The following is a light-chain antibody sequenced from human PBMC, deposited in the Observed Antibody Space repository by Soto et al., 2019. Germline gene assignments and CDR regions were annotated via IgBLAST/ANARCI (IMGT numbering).Light chain of an antibody. V-gene: IGKV3-20*01. CDR3: QQYGSSGT. Sequence: EIVLTQSPGTLSLSPGERATLSCRASQTVSSYLAWYQQKPGQAPRLLIYGASSRATGIPDRFSGRGSGTDFTLTISRLEPEDFAVYYCQQYGSSGTFGQGTKVDIK. CDR1: QTVSSY. CDR2: GAS. J-gene: IGKJ1*01.